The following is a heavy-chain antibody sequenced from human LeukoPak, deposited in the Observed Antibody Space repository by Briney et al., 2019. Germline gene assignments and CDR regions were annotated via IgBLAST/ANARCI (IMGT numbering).Heavy chain of an antibody. J-gene: IGHJ4*02. V-gene: IGHV3-23*01. CDR2: ISGRGGST. CDR1: GFTFSSYA. D-gene: IGHD6-13*01. CDR3: AKSGGTYASSWYGH. Sequence: GGSLRLSCAASGFTFSSYAMSWVRQAPGKGLEWVSVISGRGGSTYYADSVKGRFTISRDNSNNTLYLQMNSLRAEDTAVYYCAKSGGTYASSWYGHWGQGTLVTVSS.